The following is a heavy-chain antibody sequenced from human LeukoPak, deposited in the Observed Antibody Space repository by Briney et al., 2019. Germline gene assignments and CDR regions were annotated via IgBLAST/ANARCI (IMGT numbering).Heavy chain of an antibody. J-gene: IGHJ4*02. CDR2: IYSGDST. V-gene: IGHV3-66*01. D-gene: IGHD5-18*01. CDR1: GFTVSNNY. CDR3: AQGYSYENYFDY. Sequence: GGSLRLSCAASGFTVSNNYMSWVRQAPGKGLEWVSVIYSGDSTYNADSVKGRFTISRDNSKNILFLQMNSLRAEDTAVYYCAQGYSYENYFDYWGQGTLVTVSS.